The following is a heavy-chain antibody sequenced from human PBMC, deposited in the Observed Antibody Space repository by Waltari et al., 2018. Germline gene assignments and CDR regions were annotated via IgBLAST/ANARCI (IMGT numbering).Heavy chain of an antibody. CDR1: GYSFTSYW. CDR3: ARCMVRGGGDAFDI. D-gene: IGHD3-10*01. V-gene: IGHV5-51*03. CDR2: VCPGDSDT. Sequence: EVQLVQFGVEVKKPGESLKISCKGSGYSFTSYWISWVRQVPGKGLEWMGLVCPGDSDTRNSPSFQGQVPISADKSISTAYLQWSSLKASDTAMYYCARCMVRGGGDAFDIWGQGTMVTVSS. J-gene: IGHJ3*02.